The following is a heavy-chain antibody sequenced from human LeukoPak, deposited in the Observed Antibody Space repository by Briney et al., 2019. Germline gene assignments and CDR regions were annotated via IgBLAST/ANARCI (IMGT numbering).Heavy chain of an antibody. D-gene: IGHD3-16*01. CDR3: ARDGLRFPDY. CDR1: GFTFNSYD. CDR2: ISGSGAGT. Sequence: GGSLRLSCAASGFTFNSYDMNWVRQAPGKGLEWVSAISGSGAGTYYADSVRGRFTISRDNSKSTLFLQMNSLRAEDTAVYYCARDGLRFPDYWGQGTLVSVSS. V-gene: IGHV3-23*01. J-gene: IGHJ4*02.